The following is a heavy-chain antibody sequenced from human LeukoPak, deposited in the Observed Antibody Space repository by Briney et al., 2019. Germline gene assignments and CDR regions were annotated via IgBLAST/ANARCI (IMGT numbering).Heavy chain of an antibody. V-gene: IGHV4-30-2*01. CDR1: GGSISSGGYY. Sequence: PSQTLSLTCTVSGGSISSGGYYWSWIRQPPGKGLEWIGYIYHSGSTYYNPSLKSRVTISVDTSKNQFSLKLSSVTAADTAVYYCARYPKKYPRTAFDIWGQGTMVTVSS. CDR3: ARYPKKYPRTAFDI. CDR2: IYHSGST. J-gene: IGHJ3*02. D-gene: IGHD2-2*02.